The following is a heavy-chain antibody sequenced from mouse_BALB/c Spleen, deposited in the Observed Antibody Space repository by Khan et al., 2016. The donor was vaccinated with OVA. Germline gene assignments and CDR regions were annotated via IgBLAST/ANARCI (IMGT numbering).Heavy chain of an antibody. J-gene: IGHJ3*01. CDR1: GFTFSTYG. Sequence: EVELVESGGDLVKPGGSLKLSCEASGFTFSTYGMSWVRQAPDKRLEWVATVSTGGSYTYYPDSVKGRFTISRDNAKNTLYLQMSGLRSEDTAMFYCTGLAYFYDSAGFAYWGQGTLVTVSA. D-gene: IGHD1-1*01. V-gene: IGHV5-6*01. CDR2: VSTGGSYT. CDR3: TGLAYFYDSAGFAY.